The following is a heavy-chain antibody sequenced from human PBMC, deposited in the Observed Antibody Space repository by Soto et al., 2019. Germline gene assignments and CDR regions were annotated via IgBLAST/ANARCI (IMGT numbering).Heavy chain of an antibody. Sequence: PGGSLRLSCSTSGFTFRSYGMHWVRQAPGKGLEWVALISNDGSDKYYADSVKGRFTISRDNSKSTLYLQMNSLRGDDTAVYYCGAGQYFTDYWGQGTLVT. D-gene: IGHD2-2*01. CDR2: ISNDGSDK. CDR1: GFTFRSYG. J-gene: IGHJ4*02. V-gene: IGHV3-30*03. CDR3: GAGQYFTDY.